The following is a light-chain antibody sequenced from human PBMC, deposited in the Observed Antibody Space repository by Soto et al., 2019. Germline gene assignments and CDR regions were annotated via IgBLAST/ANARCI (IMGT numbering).Light chain of an antibody. J-gene: IGKJ4*01. V-gene: IGKV1-5*03. CDR2: RAS. Sequence: DIQMTQSPSTLSAFVGDRVTITCRASQSISTWLAWYQQKPGKAPKLLIYRASGLEYGVPSRFSGSGSGSEFTLTISSLQPDDFATYYCHHYNTYPFTFGGGTKVEI. CDR3: HHYNTYPFT. CDR1: QSISTW.